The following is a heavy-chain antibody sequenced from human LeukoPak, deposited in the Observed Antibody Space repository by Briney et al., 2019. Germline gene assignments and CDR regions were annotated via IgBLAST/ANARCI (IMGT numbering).Heavy chain of an antibody. CDR2: IRYDGTNK. D-gene: IGHD5-24*01. Sequence: PGGSLRLSCAASGFSFSSYGMHWVRQAPGKGLEWVAFIRYDGTNKYYADSVKGRFTISRDNSKNTLYLQINSLRAEDTAVYYCAKGRSGWLQDFDYWGQGTLVTVSS. CDR3: AKGRSGWLQDFDY. V-gene: IGHV3-30*02. J-gene: IGHJ4*02. CDR1: GFSFSSYG.